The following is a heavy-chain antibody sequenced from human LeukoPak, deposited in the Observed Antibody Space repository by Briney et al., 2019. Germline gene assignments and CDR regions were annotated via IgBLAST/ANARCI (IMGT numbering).Heavy chain of an antibody. CDR2: ISGGGGST. CDR1: GFTFTNYA. V-gene: IGHV3-23*01. Sequence: GGSLRLSCAASGFTFTNYAMSWVRQAPGKGLEWVSGISGGGGSTYYADSVKGRFTISKDNSKNTLYLQMNSLRAEDTAVYYCARDGGYRGYDADCWGQGTLVTVSS. D-gene: IGHD5-12*01. CDR3: ARDGGYRGYDADC. J-gene: IGHJ4*02.